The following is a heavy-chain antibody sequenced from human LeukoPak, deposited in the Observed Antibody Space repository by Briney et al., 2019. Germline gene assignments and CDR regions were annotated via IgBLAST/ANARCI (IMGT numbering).Heavy chain of an antibody. D-gene: IGHD3-3*01. V-gene: IGHV5-51*01. CDR2: IYPGDSDT. J-gene: IGHJ4*02. Sequence: GESLKISCKGSGYSFTSYWIGWVRQMPGKGLEWMGIIYPGDSDTRYSPSFQGQVTISTDKSISTAYLQWSSLKASDTAMYYCARPPRCWSGYQIDFDYWGQRTLVTVSS. CDR3: ARPPRCWSGYQIDFDY. CDR1: GYSFTSYW.